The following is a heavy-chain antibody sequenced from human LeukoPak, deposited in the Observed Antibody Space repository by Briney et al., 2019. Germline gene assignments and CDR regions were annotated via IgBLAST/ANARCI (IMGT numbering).Heavy chain of an antibody. CDR2: ISYDGSNE. V-gene: IGHV3-30*09. CDR1: GFTFSTSA. CDR3: AGAQKWSTFDY. D-gene: IGHD2-8*01. Sequence: GGSLSLSCAASGFTFSTSAMHWVRQAPAKGLGWVALISYDGSNEYYGDSVRGRFAISRDNSKNTVYLQMSSLRSEDTAVYYCAGAQKWSTFDYWGQGTVVTVSS. J-gene: IGHJ4*02.